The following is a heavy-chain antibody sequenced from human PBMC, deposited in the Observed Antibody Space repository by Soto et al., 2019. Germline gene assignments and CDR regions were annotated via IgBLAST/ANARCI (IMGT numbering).Heavy chain of an antibody. CDR1: GFIFSSYW. V-gene: IGHV3-7*01. D-gene: IGHD4-4*01. CDR3: ASSEVTQSWDH. J-gene: IGHJ4*02. CDR2: INYYGSEK. Sequence: EVQLVESGGRLVQPGGSLRLSCAASGFIFSSYWMSWVRQAPGKGLEWVANINYYGSEKYYVDSVEGRFTISRDNARNSLYLQMNSLRGEDTAVYYCASSEVTQSWDHWCQGALVTVSS.